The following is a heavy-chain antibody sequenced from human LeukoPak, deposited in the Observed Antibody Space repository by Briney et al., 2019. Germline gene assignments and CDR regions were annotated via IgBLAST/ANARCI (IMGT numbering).Heavy chain of an antibody. J-gene: IGHJ4*02. D-gene: IGHD1-20*01. Sequence: GWSLRLSCAASGFTFSSYGMHWVRQAPGKGLEWVAVIWYDGSNKYYADSVKGRFTISRDNSKNTLYLQMNSLRAEDTAVYYCARERITGTTFFDYWGQGTLVTVSS. V-gene: IGHV3-33*01. CDR1: GFTFSSYG. CDR3: ARERITGTTFFDY. CDR2: IWYDGSNK.